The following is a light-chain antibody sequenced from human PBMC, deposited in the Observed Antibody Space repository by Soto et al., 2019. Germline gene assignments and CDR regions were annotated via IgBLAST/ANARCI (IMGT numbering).Light chain of an antibody. V-gene: IGLV1-40*01. CDR1: SSNIGAGYD. Sequence: QAVVTQPPSVSGAPGQRVTISCTGSSSNIGAGYDVHWYQQLPGTAPKLLIYGNSNRPSGVPDRFSGSKSGTSASLAITGLQPEDEADYYCQSYDSSLSAYVVFGGGTKLTVL. CDR3: QSYDSSLSAYVV. J-gene: IGLJ2*01. CDR2: GNS.